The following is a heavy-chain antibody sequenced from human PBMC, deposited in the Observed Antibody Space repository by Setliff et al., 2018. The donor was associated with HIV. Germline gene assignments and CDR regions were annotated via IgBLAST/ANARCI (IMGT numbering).Heavy chain of an antibody. J-gene: IGHJ4*02. CDR1: GYSISSGYY. CDR2: IYHSGST. Sequence: SETLSLTCAVSGYSISSGYYWGWIRQPPGKGLEWIGTIYHSGSTYYNPSLKSRLTISVDTSKNQFSLKLNSVTAADTAVYYCVRVRGSSGWYVFDYWGQGTLVTVSS. V-gene: IGHV4-38-2*01. D-gene: IGHD6-19*01. CDR3: VRVRGSSGWYVFDY.